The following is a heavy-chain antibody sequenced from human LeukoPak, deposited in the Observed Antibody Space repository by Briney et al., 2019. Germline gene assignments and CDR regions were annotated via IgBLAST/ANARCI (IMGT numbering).Heavy chain of an antibody. Sequence: GGSLRLSCAASGFTFSSYGMSWVRQAQGKGVEWVSAISGSGGSTYYADSVKGRFTISRDNSKNTLYLQMNSLRAEDTAVYYCASRDYYDSSGYNDAFDIWGQGTMVTVSS. CDR3: ASRDYYDSSGYNDAFDI. J-gene: IGHJ3*02. V-gene: IGHV3-23*01. CDR2: ISGSGGST. CDR1: GFTFSSYG. D-gene: IGHD3-22*01.